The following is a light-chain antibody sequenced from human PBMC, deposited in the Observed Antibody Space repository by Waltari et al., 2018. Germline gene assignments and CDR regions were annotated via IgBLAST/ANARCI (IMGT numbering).Light chain of an antibody. V-gene: IGKV2-28*01. Sequence: IVMTQSPLSLPVTPGEPASISCRSSQSLLHSTGYTYLDWYLQKPGQSPQLLIHLVSTRASGVPDRFSGSGSGTDFTLKINRVEAEDVGVFYCMQALQTPYTFGQGTRLEIK. CDR2: LVS. CDR3: MQALQTPYT. J-gene: IGKJ2*01. CDR1: QSLLHSTGYTY.